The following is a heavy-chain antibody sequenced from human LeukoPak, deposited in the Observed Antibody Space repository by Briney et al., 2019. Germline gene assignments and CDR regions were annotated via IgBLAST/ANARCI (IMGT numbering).Heavy chain of an antibody. CDR1: GGSMRSYY. J-gene: IGHJ4*02. D-gene: IGHD3-3*01. CDR2: IYYSGGT. Sequence: PSETLSLTCTVSGGSMRSYYWSWIRQPPGKGPEWIGYIYYSGGTNYNPSLKSRVTISADTSKNHFSLRLSSVTAADTAVYYCAKDGERFLEWSPPLGYWGQGTLVTVSS. V-gene: IGHV4-59*12. CDR3: AKDGERFLEWSPPLGY.